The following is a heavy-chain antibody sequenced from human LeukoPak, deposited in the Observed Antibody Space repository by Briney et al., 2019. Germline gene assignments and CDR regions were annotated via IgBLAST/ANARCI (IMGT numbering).Heavy chain of an antibody. V-gene: IGHV4-59*01. Sequence: SETLSLTCTVSGGSISSYYWSWIRQPPGKGLEWIGYIYYSGSTNYNPSLKSRVTISVDTSKNQFSLKLSSVTAADTAVYYCARSGYSSRWYNWFDPWGQGTLVTVSS. J-gene: IGHJ5*02. D-gene: IGHD6-19*01. CDR2: IYYSGST. CDR1: GGSISSYY. CDR3: ARSGYSSRWYNWFDP.